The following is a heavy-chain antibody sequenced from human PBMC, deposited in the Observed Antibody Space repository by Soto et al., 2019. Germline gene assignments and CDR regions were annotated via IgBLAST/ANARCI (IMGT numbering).Heavy chain of an antibody. Sequence: QVQLQESGPGLVKPSETLSLTCTVSGGSISSDSWSWIRHSPGKALEWIGYSYYNGVTKYNPSLSSRVTISVDTSQNQFSLRLTSVTAADTAVYYCARRSRSSSGWYFLDYWGQGTLVTVSS. J-gene: IGHJ4*02. D-gene: IGHD6-19*01. CDR3: ARRSRSSSGWYFLDY. CDR2: SYYNGVT. CDR1: GGSISSDS. V-gene: IGHV4-59*01.